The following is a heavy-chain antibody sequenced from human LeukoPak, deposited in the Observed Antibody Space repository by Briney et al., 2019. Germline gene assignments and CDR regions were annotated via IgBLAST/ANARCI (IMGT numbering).Heavy chain of an antibody. CDR3: ANTYYYDSSGYFDY. D-gene: IGHD3-22*01. J-gene: IGHJ4*02. Sequence: GGSLRLSCAASGFTFNIYAMHWVRQAPGKGLEWVAFIRYDGSNKYYADSVKGRFTISRDNSKNTLYLQMNSLRAEDTAVYYCANTYYYDSSGYFDYWGQGTLVTVSS. V-gene: IGHV3-30*02. CDR2: IRYDGSNK. CDR1: GFTFNIYA.